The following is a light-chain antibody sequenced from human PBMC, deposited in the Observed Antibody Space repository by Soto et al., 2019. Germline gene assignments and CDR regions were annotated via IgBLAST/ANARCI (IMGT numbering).Light chain of an antibody. V-gene: IGKV3-11*01. CDR2: EAL. J-gene: IGKJ5*01. Sequence: EIVLTQSPGTLSLSPGERATLSCRASRSISTYLAWYQQKPGQAPRLLIYEALNRATGIPARFSGSGSGTDFTLTISRLEPEDFAVYYCQQYKSWPPITFGQGTRLEIK. CDR3: QQYKSWPPIT. CDR1: RSISTY.